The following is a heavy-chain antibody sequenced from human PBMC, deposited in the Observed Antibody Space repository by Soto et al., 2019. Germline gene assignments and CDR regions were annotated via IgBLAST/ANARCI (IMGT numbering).Heavy chain of an antibody. CDR3: STDHSNVWYNWCDP. CDR2: IYYSGSN. D-gene: IGHD6-19*01. Sequence: QVQLQESGPGLVKPSQTLSLTCTVSGDSISSGDYYWSWIRQQPGKGLEWIGYIYYSGSNYHNPSLMCRFTKSVDTSRNQFSLKPNSMTAADTAVYYCSTDHSNVWYNWCDPLSQGTLVIVSS. V-gene: IGHV4-30-4*01. J-gene: IGHJ5*02. CDR1: GDSISSGDYY.